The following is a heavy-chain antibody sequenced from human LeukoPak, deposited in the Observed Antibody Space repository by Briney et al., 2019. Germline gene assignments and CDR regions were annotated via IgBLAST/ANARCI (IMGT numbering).Heavy chain of an antibody. J-gene: IGHJ4*02. CDR3: ARANYSPYYFDY. D-gene: IGHD4-11*01. CDR1: GFTFEDYG. Sequence: GGSLRLSCVASGFTFEDYGMSWVRQSAGKGREWVSSINWHGGSTHYAESVKGRFTISRDNAKNSLFLQMNSLRAEDTALYYCARANYSPYYFDYWGQGTLVTVSS. CDR2: INWHGGST. V-gene: IGHV3-20*04.